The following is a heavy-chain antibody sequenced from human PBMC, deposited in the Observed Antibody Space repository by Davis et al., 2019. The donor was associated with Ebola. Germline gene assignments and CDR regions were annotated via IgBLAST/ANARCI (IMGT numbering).Heavy chain of an antibody. V-gene: IGHV1-46*01. CDR1: GYTFSIYD. Sequence: AASVKVSCKASGYTFSIYDMHWVRQAPGQGLEWMGMINTSGGSTGYAQKFQGRVTMTMDTSTSTVYMELSSLRSEDTAVYYCARERPLFGSGTKNWFDLWSQGTLVTVSS. D-gene: IGHD3-10*01. CDR3: ARERPLFGSGTKNWFDL. CDR2: INTSGGST. J-gene: IGHJ5*02.